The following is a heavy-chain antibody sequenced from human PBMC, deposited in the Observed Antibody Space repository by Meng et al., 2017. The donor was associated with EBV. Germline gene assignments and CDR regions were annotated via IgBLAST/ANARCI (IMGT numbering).Heavy chain of an antibody. D-gene: IGHD3-3*01. J-gene: IGHJ4*02. CDR1: GYTFTSYA. V-gene: IGHV1-3*01. CDR3: ARSGATIFGVVIPTYYFDY. Sequence: GQLWPVGAEVKKPGASVKVSCKASGYTFTSYAMHWVRQAPGQRLEWMGWINAGNGNTKYSQKFQGRVTITRDTSASTAYMELSSLRSEDTAVYYCARSGATIFGVVIPTYYFDYWGQGTLVTVSS. CDR2: INAGNGNT.